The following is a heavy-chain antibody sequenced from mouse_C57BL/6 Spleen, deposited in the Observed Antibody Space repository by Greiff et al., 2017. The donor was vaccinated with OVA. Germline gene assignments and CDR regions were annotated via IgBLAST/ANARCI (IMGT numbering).Heavy chain of an antibody. J-gene: IGHJ3*01. CDR3: ASHGGSMAY. CDR2: ISDGGSYT. CDR1: GFTFSSYA. V-gene: IGHV5-4*01. Sequence: EVHLVESGGGLVKPGGSLKLSCAASGFTFSSYAMSWVRQTPEKRLEWVATISDGGSYTYYPDNVKGRFTISRDNAKNNLYLQMSHLKSEDTAMYYCASHGGSMAYWGQGTLVTVSA.